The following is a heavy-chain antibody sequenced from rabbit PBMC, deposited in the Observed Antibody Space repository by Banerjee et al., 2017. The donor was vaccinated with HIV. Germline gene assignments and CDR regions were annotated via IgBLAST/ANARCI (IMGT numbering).Heavy chain of an antibody. Sequence: QEQLEESGGDLVKPGASLTLTCTASGFSFSNPYYMCWVRQAPGKGLEWIGCINAGSANITYYASWAKGRFTISKTSSTTVTLQMTSLTAADTATYFCVRGSYDDYLYFNLWGPGTLVTVS. D-gene: IGHD2-1*01. CDR3: VRGSYDDYLYFNL. J-gene: IGHJ4*01. V-gene: IGHV1S45*01. CDR1: GFSFSNPYY. CDR2: INAGSANIT.